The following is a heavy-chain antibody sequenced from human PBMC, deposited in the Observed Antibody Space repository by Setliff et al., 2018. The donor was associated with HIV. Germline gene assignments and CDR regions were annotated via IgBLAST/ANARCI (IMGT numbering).Heavy chain of an antibody. CDR3: VRHVWSDDFLVPGWFDS. J-gene: IGHJ5*01. V-gene: IGHV4-39*01. CDR1: GGSIIDSRYF. D-gene: IGHD3-3*01. CDR2: VYYSGIT. Sequence: SETLSLTCTVSGGSIIDSRYFWGWIRQPPGKGLEWIGSVYYSGITYYSSSLKSRVTVSVDTPRIQFSLKLMSVTAADTAVYKCVRHVWSDDFLVPGWFDSWSQGTLVTVSS.